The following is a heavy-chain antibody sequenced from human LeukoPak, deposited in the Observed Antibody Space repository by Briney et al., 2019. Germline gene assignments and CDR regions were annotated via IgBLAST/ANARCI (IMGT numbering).Heavy chain of an antibody. CDR3: AREDSSGTSGWFDP. J-gene: IGHJ5*02. CDR1: GYTFTGYY. D-gene: IGHD3-22*01. V-gene: IGHV1-2*02. Sequence: ASVKVSCKASGYTFTGYYMHWVRQAPGQGLEWMGWINPNSGGTNYAQKFQGRVTMTRDTSISTAYMELSRLRSDDTAVYYCAREDSSGTSGWFDPWGQGPWSPSPQ. CDR2: INPNSGGT.